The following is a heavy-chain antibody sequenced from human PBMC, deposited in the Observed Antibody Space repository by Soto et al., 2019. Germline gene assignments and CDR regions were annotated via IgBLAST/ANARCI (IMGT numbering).Heavy chain of an antibody. Sequence: GGSLRLSCSASGFIFSNFVMSWVRQAPGKGLEWVSGIGVSGTSTYYADSVKGRFTISRDNIKNTLHLQMNSLRAEDTAVYYCAKDRAGSRGYSYNGMDVWGKGTTVTVSS. CDR1: GFIFSNFV. D-gene: IGHD6-13*01. J-gene: IGHJ6*04. CDR3: AKDRAGSRGYSYNGMDV. V-gene: IGHV3-23*01. CDR2: IGVSGTST.